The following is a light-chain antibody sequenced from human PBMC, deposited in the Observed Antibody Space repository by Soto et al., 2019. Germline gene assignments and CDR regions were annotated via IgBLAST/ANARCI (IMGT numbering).Light chain of an antibody. V-gene: IGKV3-20*01. CDR1: ESISSHY. J-gene: IGKJ3*01. Sequence: EIVLMQSPDTLSLSPGERATLSCRASESISSHYIAWYQQKPGQAPRLLIFGASTRATGIPDRFSGSWSGTDFTLTIIRLEPEAFAVYYCQNFGDSPVTFGPGTKVDIK. CDR2: GAS. CDR3: QNFGDSPVT.